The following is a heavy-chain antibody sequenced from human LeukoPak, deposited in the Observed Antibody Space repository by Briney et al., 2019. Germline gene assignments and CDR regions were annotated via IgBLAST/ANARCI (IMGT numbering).Heavy chain of an antibody. CDR2: ISYDGSNK. CDR1: GFTFSSYG. D-gene: IGHD2-21*02. Sequence: PGGSLRLSCAASGFTFSSYGMHWVRQAPGKGLEWVAVISYDGSNKYYADSVKGRFTISRDNSKNTLYLQMNSLRAEDTAVYYCAKAGYCGGDCYDPGAEYFQHWGQGTLVTVSS. V-gene: IGHV3-30*18. J-gene: IGHJ1*01. CDR3: AKAGYCGGDCYDPGAEYFQH.